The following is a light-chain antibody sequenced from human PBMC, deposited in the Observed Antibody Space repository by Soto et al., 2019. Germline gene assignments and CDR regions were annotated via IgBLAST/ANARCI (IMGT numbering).Light chain of an antibody. CDR1: RSIRGN. J-gene: IGKJ2*01. Sequence: DIQMTQSPSSLSASVGDTVTITCRASRSIRGNVNWFQQKPGEAPKLLIHTSSRLQSGVPSRFSGSGFGTDFTLTIDSLQPEDFSTFYCQQSYSNPRTFGQGTTLEIE. V-gene: IGKV1-39*01. CDR2: TSS. CDR3: QQSYSNPRT.